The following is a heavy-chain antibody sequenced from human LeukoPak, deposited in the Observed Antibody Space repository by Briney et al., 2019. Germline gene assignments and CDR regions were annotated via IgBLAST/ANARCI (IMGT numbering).Heavy chain of an antibody. CDR2: ISAYNGYT. V-gene: IGHV1-18*01. CDR1: GYTFTNYG. D-gene: IGHD4-23*01. J-gene: IGHJ1*01. CDR3: ARDKAVTTEVTQHFQH. Sequence: ASVEVSCKASGYTFTNYGISWVRQAPGQGLEWMGWISAYNGYTDYAQKLQFRVTMTTDTSTSTAYMELRSLRSDDTAVYYCARDKAVTTEVTQHFQHWGQGTLVTVSP.